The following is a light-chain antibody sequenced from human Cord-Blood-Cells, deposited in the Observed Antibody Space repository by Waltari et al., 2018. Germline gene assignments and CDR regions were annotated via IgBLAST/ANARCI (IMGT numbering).Light chain of an antibody. CDR2: DAG. J-gene: IGLJ3*02. Sequence: QSALTQPASVSGSPGQSITISCTGTSSDVGGYNYVSWYQQHPGKAPKILIYDAGNRPYGVSNRFSGAKSGNAASLTSSGLQAEDEADYYCSSYTSSSTLVFGGGTKLTVL. CDR3: SSYTSSSTLV. V-gene: IGLV2-14*01. CDR1: SSDVGGYNY.